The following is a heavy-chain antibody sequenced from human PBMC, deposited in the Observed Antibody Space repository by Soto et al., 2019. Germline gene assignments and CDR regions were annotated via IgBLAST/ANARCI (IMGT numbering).Heavy chain of an antibody. V-gene: IGHV1-18*01. CDR2: ISAYNGNT. CDR3: ARSYYDFWSGLRFYCYYGMDV. J-gene: IGHJ6*02. Sequence: ASVKVSCKASGYTFTSYGISWVRQAPGQGLEWMGWISAYNGNTNYAQKLQGRVTMTTDTSTSTAYMELRSLRSDDTAVYYCARSYYDFWSGLRFYCYYGMDVWGQGTTVTVSS. CDR1: GYTFTSYG. D-gene: IGHD3-3*01.